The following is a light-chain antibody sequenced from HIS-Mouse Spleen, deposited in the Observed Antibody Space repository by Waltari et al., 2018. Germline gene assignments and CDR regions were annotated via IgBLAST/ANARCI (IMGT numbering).Light chain of an antibody. CDR2: EGS. CDR3: CSYAGSSTWV. CDR1: SSDVGSYNL. V-gene: IGLV2-23*01. J-gene: IGLJ3*02. Sequence: QSALTQHASVSGSPGQSITISCTGTSSDVGSYNLVSRYQQHPGKAPKLMIYEGSKRPSGVSNRFSGSKSGNTASLTISGLQAEDEADYYCCSYAGSSTWVFGGGTKLTVL.